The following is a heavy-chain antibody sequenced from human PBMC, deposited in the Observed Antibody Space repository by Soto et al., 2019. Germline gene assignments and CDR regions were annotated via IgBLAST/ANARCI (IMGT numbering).Heavy chain of an antibody. D-gene: IGHD2-21*02. CDR2: INPNGGST. J-gene: IGHJ4*02. CDR1: ADTFTSYY. CDR3: ARGIRAYCGGDCYSFDY. V-gene: IGHV1-46*01. Sequence: ASVKVSCKAPADTFTSYYIHWVRQAPGHGLEWMGRINPNGGSTRFAQTFQGRVTMTADKSTSTAYMELRSLRSEDTAVYYCARGIRAYCGGDCYSFDYWGQGTLVTVSS.